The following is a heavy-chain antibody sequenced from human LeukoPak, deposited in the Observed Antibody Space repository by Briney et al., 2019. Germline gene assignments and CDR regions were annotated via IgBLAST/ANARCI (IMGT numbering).Heavy chain of an antibody. CDR3: ASLNSMITFGGVIVEGRYYFDY. J-gene: IGHJ4*02. Sequence: SETLSLTCTVSSGSINNYYWSWIRQPAGKGLEWIGRIYTSGSTNYNPSLKSRVTISVDTSKNQFSLKLSSVTAADTAVYYCASLNSMITFGGVIVEGRYYFDYWGQGTLVTVSS. CDR2: IYTSGST. V-gene: IGHV4-4*07. D-gene: IGHD3-16*02. CDR1: SGSINNYY.